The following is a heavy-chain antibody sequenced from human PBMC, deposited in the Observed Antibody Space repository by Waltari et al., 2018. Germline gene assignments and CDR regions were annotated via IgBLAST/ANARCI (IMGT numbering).Heavy chain of an antibody. J-gene: IGHJ4*02. CDR1: GFTFSSYA. CDR3: AKEGPLKTYDFWSGYCDY. CDR2: ISGSGGST. D-gene: IGHD3-3*01. Sequence: EVQLVESGGGLVQPGGSLRLSCAASGFTFSSYAMSWVRQAPGKGLEWVSAISGSGGSTYYADSVKGRFTIYRDNSKNTLYLQMNSLRAEDTAVYYCAKEGPLKTYDFWSGYCDYWGQGTLVTASS. V-gene: IGHV3-23*04.